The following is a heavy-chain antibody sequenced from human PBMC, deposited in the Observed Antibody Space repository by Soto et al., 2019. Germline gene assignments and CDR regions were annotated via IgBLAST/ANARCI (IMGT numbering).Heavy chain of an antibody. CDR1: WLSLPYSGEG. CDR2: IYWNDDE. Sequence: CSFCWLSLPYSGEGVGWIRQPPGKALEWLALIYWNDDERYSPSLRSRLTITKDTSKNQVVLTMTNMDAVDTATYYCAPARRSSGDAFDFWGQGTMVTVSS. D-gene: IGHD6-6*01. CDR3: APARRSSGDAFDF. V-gene: IGHV2-5*01. J-gene: IGHJ3*01.